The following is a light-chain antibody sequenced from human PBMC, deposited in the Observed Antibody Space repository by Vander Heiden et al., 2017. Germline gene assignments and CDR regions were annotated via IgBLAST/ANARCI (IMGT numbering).Light chain of an antibody. CDR1: QSISTE. J-gene: IGKJ4*01. Sequence: TQSPVTLSLSPGERATLSCRASQSISTELLWYQQNPGQAPRLLIFDAAYRATGIPARFSGRGSGTDFTLTISGLEPEDVAVYYCLQRSTWPLTFGGGTKVEVK. CDR3: LQRSTWPLT. V-gene: IGKV3-11*01. CDR2: DAA.